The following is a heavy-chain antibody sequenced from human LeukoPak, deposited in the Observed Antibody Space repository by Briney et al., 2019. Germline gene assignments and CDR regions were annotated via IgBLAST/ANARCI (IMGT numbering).Heavy chain of an antibody. CDR2: IKEDGSEK. Sequence: WGSLRLSCVVSGFTFASSWMTWARQAPGKGLEWVANIKEDGSEKHYVHSVKGRFTISRDNAKNSLYLQMNSLRAEDTAVYYCARERGIGYAFDIWGQGTMVTVSS. CDR3: ARERGIGYAFDI. D-gene: IGHD3-16*01. J-gene: IGHJ3*02. V-gene: IGHV3-7*01. CDR1: GFTFASSW.